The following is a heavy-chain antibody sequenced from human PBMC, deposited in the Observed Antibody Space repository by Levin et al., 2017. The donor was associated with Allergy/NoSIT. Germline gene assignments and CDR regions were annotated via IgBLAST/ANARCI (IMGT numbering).Heavy chain of an antibody. J-gene: IGHJ4*02. D-gene: IGHD1-1*01. CDR1: GGSISSYY. CDR2: IYYSGST. Sequence: ASETLSLTCTVSGGSISSYYWSWIRQPPGKGLEWIGYIYYSGSTNYNPSLKSRVTISVDTSKNQFSLKLSSVTAADTAVYYCARHSHWNAHFDYWGQGTLVTVSS. V-gene: IGHV4-59*08. CDR3: ARHSHWNAHFDY.